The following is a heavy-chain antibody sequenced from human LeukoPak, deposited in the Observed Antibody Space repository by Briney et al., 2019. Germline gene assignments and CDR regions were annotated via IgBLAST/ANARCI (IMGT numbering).Heavy chain of an antibody. V-gene: IGHV1-69*13. D-gene: IGHD1-7*01. CDR2: IIPIFGTA. Sequence: SVKVSCKASGGTFSSYAISWVRQAPGQGLEWMGGIIPIFGTANYAQKFQGRVTITADESTSTAYMELSSLRSEDTAVYYCARHSPGLGPSNWNYVYWGQGTLVTVSS. J-gene: IGHJ4*02. CDR1: GGTFSSYA. CDR3: ARHSPGLGPSNWNYVY.